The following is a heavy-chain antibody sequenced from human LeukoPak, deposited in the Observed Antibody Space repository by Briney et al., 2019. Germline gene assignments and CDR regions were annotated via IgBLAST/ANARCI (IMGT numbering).Heavy chain of an antibody. CDR2: IYASGST. V-gene: IGHV4-4*07. CDR1: GGSMSSYY. CDR3: ARDVDTFFDY. Sequence: KPSETLSLTCTVSGGSMSSYYWSWIRQPAGKGLEWIGRIYASGSTYYNPSLKSRVTMSVDTSKSQFSLKLTSVTAADTAVYYCARDVDTFFDYWGQGTLVTVSS. J-gene: IGHJ4*02. D-gene: IGHD5-18*01.